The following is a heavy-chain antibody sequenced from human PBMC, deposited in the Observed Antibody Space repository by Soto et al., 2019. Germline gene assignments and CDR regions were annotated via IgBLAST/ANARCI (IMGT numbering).Heavy chain of an antibody. J-gene: IGHJ6*02. CDR3: ARRRVDTAMEEDYYGMDV. V-gene: IGHV4-39*01. CDR1: GGSISSSSYY. Sequence: SETLSLTCTVSGGSISSSSYYWGWIRQPPRKGLEWIGSIYYSGSTYYNPSLKSRVAISVDTSKNQFSLKLSSVTAADTAVYYCARRRVDTAMEEDYYGMDVWGQGTTVTVSS. CDR2: IYYSGST. D-gene: IGHD5-18*01.